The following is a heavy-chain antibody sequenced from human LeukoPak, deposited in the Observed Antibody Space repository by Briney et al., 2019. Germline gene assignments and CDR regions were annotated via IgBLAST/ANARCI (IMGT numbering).Heavy chain of an antibody. Sequence: GESLKICCKGSGYSFTSYWIGWVRQMPGKGLEWMGIIYPGDSDTRYSPSFQGQVTISADKSISTAYLQWSSLKASDTAMYYCARQKWNYYYGMDVWGQGTTVTVSS. CDR1: GYSFTSYW. CDR3: ARQKWNYYYGMDV. CDR2: IYPGDSDT. J-gene: IGHJ6*02. V-gene: IGHV5-51*01. D-gene: IGHD2-8*01.